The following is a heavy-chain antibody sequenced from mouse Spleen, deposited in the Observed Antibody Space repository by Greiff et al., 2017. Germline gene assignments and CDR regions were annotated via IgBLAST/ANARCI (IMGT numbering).Heavy chain of an antibody. V-gene: IGHV5-17*01. D-gene: IGHD3-3*01. CDR1: GFTFSDYG. Sequence: EVKLVESGGGLVKPGGSLKLSCAASGFTFSDYGMHWVRQAPEKGLEWVAYISSGSSTIYYADTVKGRFTISRDNAKNTLFLQMTSLRSEDTAMYYCARGAGWAWFAYWGQGTLVTVSA. CDR2: ISSGSSTI. CDR3: ARGAGWAWFAY. J-gene: IGHJ3*01.